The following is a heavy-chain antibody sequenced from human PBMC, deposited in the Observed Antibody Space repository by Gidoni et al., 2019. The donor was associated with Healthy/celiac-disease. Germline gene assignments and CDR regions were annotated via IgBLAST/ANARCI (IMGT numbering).Heavy chain of an antibody. CDR3: ARDFATVTTSTFDI. CDR1: GGSISTGGYY. V-gene: IGHV4-31*03. D-gene: IGHD4-17*01. CDR2: IYYSGST. J-gene: IGHJ3*02. Sequence: QVQLQESGPGLVKPSQTLSLTCTVSGGSISTGGYYWSWIRQHPGKGLEWIGYIYYSGSTYYNPSLKRRVIISVDTSENQFSLKLSSVTAADTAVYYCARDFATVTTSTFDIWGQGTMVTVSS.